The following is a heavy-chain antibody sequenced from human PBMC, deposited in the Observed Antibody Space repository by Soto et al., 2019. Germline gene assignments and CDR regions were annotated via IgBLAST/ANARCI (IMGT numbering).Heavy chain of an antibody. CDR3: ASLGAQYCSGGSCYSNY. J-gene: IGHJ4*02. CDR1: GGSFSGYY. CDR2: INHSGST. D-gene: IGHD2-15*01. V-gene: IGHV4-34*01. Sequence: PSETLSLTCAVYGGSFSGYYWSWIRQPPGKGLEWIGEINHSGSTNYNPSLKSRVTISVDTSKNQFSLKLSSVTAADTAVYYCASLGAQYCSGGSCYSNYWGQGTLVTVSS.